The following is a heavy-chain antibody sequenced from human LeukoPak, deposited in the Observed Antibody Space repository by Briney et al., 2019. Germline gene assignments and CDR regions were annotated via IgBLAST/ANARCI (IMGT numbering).Heavy chain of an antibody. Sequence: SETLSLTCAVYGGSFSGYDWSCIRQPPGTGGVWLGYFYYCGSTNYNPSLKSRVTISVDTSKNQFSLKLSSVTAADTAVYYCARGRKYTSVYRVTELGAGYSDYWGQGTLVTVSS. V-gene: IGHV4-59*01. CDR3: ARGRKYTSVYRVTELGAGYSDY. CDR1: GGSFSGYD. J-gene: IGHJ4*02. CDR2: FYYCGST. D-gene: IGHD5/OR15-5a*01.